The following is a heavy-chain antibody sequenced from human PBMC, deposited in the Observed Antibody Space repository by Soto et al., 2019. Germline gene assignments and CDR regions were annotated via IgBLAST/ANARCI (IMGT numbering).Heavy chain of an antibody. J-gene: IGHJ4*02. D-gene: IGHD1-26*01. CDR1: GFTFSSYA. Sequence: GGSLRLSCAASGFTFSSYAMSWVRQAPGKGLEWVSAISGSGGSTYYADSVKVRFTIYKGNSKIKLYLQMNSLIPEDPAVYYRAHDGDLVGASEEDYFYFWDQGNVITV. V-gene: IGHV3-23*01. CDR3: AHDGDLVGASEEDYFYF. CDR2: ISGSGGST.